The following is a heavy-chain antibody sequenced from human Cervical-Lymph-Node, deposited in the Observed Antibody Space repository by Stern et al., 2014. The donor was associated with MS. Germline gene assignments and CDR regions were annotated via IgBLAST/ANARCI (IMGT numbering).Heavy chain of an antibody. V-gene: IGHV4-59*01. D-gene: IGHD6-13*01. CDR3: ARGPFGSSFDY. J-gene: IGHJ4*02. Sequence: QVQLQESGPGLVKPSETLSLTCTVSGGGSISNYYWSWIRQPPGQGLEWIGYIYSSGSTNYNPSLKSRVTISVDTSKNQFSLKLSSVTAADTAVYYCARGPFGSSFDYWGQGTLVTVSS. CDR1: GGGSISNYY. CDR2: IYSSGST.